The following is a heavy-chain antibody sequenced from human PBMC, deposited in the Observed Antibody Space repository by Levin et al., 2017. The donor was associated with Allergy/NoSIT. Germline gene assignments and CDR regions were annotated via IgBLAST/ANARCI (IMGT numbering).Heavy chain of an antibody. CDR2: ISGTSSAI. J-gene: IGHJ6*02. Sequence: SGESLKISCAASGFTFRDYYMSWIRQAPGKGLELVSYISGTSSAIIYADSVKGRFTISRDNAKNSLYLQMNSLRAEDTAVYYCTRGSLDDYYYYGMDVWGQGTTVTVSS. CDR3: TRGSLDDYYYYGMDV. CDR1: GFTFRDYY. V-gene: IGHV3-11*06. D-gene: IGHD3/OR15-3a*01.